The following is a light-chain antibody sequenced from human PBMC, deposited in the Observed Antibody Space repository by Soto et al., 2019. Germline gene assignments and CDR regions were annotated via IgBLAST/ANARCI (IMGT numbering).Light chain of an antibody. CDR1: QSISSW. J-gene: IGKJ1*01. V-gene: IGKV1-5*01. Sequence: DIQMTQSPSTLSASVGDRVTITCRARQSISSWLAWYQQKPGKAPKLLIYDASSLESGVPSTFSGSGSGTEFTLTISSLQPDDFATYYCQQYNSYPWTFGQGTKVEIK. CDR3: QQYNSYPWT. CDR2: DAS.